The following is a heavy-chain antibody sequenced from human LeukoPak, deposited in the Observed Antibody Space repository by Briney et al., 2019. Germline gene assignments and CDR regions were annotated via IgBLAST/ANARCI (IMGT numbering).Heavy chain of an antibody. Sequence: SETLSLTCTVSGDSSSSYYWSWIRQPAGKGLEWIGRIYTSGSTNYNPSLKSRVTMSVGTSKNQFSLKLSSVTAAGTAVYYCARASYDSSGYYYFDYWGQGTLVTVSS. CDR3: ARASYDSSGYYYFDY. CDR2: IYTSGST. D-gene: IGHD3-22*01. V-gene: IGHV4-4*07. J-gene: IGHJ4*02. CDR1: GDSSSSYY.